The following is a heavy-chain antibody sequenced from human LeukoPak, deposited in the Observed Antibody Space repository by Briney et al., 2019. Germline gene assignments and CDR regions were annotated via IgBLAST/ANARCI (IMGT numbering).Heavy chain of an antibody. Sequence: PSETLSLTCAVYGGSFSGYYWSWIRQPPGKGLEWIGEINHSGSTNYNPSLKSRVTISVDTSKNQFSLKLSSVTAADTAVYYCAIRLIVGFGYFDYWSQGTLVTVSS. D-gene: IGHD3-22*01. CDR2: INHSGST. J-gene: IGHJ4*02. CDR3: AIRLIVGFGYFDY. CDR1: GGSFSGYY. V-gene: IGHV4-34*01.